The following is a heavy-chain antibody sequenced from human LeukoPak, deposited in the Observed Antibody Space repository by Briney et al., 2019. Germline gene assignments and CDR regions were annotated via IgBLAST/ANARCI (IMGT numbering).Heavy chain of an antibody. CDR3: ARAAGESYFDY. CDR1: GYTFTAYY. V-gene: IGHV1-2*02. CDR2: INPDSGGS. D-gene: IGHD7-27*01. Sequence: ASVKVSCKASGYTFTAYYMNWVRQAPGQGLEWMGWINPDSGGSSYAQKFQGRVTMTRDTSISTAYMELSGLRSDDTAVYYCARAAGESYFDYWGQGTLVTVSS. J-gene: IGHJ4*02.